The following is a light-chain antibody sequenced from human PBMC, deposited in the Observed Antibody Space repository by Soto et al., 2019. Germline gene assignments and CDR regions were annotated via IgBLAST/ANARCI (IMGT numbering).Light chain of an antibody. Sequence: AAVSDRFTIPCRASQTSSTWMAWYQQKPGKPPKLLVYDASTLQSGVASRFSGSGSGTEFTLIISGLQPDDSATYYCQQYTNTNNPWMFGQGTKVDI. J-gene: IGKJ1*01. V-gene: IGKV1-5*01. CDR1: QTSSTW. CDR2: DAS. CDR3: QQYTNTNNPWM.